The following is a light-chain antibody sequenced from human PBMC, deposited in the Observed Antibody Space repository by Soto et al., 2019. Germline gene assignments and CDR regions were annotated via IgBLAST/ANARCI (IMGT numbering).Light chain of an antibody. Sequence: IQMTQSPSSLSTSVGDRVTITRQASQDIKNYLIWYQHKAGRAPKLLIYDASTLETGVSSRFSGSGSGTHFTLTISSLQPEDIATYYCQQFDSVPCTFGQGTKLEMK. V-gene: IGKV1-33*01. CDR1: QDIKNY. CDR3: QQFDSVPCT. J-gene: IGKJ2*02. CDR2: DAS.